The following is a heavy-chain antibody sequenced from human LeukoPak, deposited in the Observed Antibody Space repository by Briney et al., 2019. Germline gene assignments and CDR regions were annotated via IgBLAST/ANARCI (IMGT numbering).Heavy chain of an antibody. CDR1: GFTFSSDA. CDR3: AKDPGPYYYGMDV. Sequence: GGSLRLSCAASGFTFSSDAMSGVRQAPGKGLEWVSSISGSGGSPFYADSVKGRFTISRDNSKNTLYLQMNSLRAEDTAVYYCAKDPGPYYYGMDVWGQGTTVTVSS. V-gene: IGHV3-23*01. CDR2: ISGSGGSP. J-gene: IGHJ6*02.